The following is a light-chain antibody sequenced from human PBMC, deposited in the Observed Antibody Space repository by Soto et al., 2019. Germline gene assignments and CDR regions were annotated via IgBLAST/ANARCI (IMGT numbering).Light chain of an antibody. CDR3: SSYTSSSTPYV. CDR1: SSDVGSYNY. Sequence: QSALTQPASVSGSPGQSITISCTGTSSDVGSYNYVSWYQQHPGKAPKLMIYEVSNRPSGVSNRFSGSKSGSTASLTISGLQAEDEADYYCSSYTSSSTPYVFGTGTKVTAL. CDR2: EVS. J-gene: IGLJ1*01. V-gene: IGLV2-14*01.